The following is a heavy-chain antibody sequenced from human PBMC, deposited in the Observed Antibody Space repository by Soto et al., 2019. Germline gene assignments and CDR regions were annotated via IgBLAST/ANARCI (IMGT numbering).Heavy chain of an antibody. Sequence: QVQLQESGPGLVKPSQTLSLTCTVSDGSISSGGYYWSWIRQHPGKGLEWIGYIYSSGSTYFNPSLKSRVXIXXDTSKNQFSLILSSVTAADTAVYYCAGSTTRYFDYWGQGTLVTVSS. J-gene: IGHJ4*02. CDR1: DGSISSGGYY. CDR2: IYSSGST. D-gene: IGHD1-26*01. CDR3: AGSTTRYFDY. V-gene: IGHV4-31*03.